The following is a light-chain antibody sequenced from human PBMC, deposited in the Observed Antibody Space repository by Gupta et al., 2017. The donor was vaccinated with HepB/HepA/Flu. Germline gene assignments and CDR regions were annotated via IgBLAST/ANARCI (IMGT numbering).Light chain of an antibody. CDR3: SSYAGSNNWV. V-gene: IGLV2-8*01. CDR2: EVS. CDR1: SSDVGGYNY. J-gene: IGLJ3*02. Sequence: QSALTQPPSASGSPGQSVTISCTGTSSDVGGYNYVSWYQQHPGKAPKLIIYEVSKRPSGVPDLFSVSKAGNTASLTVSVLQAEDEVNYYCSSYAGSNNWVFGGGTTLTVL.